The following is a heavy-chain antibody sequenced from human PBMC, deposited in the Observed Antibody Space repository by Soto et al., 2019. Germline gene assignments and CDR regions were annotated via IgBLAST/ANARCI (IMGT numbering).Heavy chain of an antibody. V-gene: IGHV1-18*01. J-gene: IGHJ4*02. CDR1: GYTFTSYG. Sequence: QVHLVQSGAEVKKPGASVKVSCKASGYTFTSYGITWVRQAPGPGLEGMGWISAHNGNTDYAQKLQGRVIVTRDTSTSTAYMELRCLRSDDTAVYYCARGRYGDYWGQGALVTVSS. CDR3: ARGRYGDY. D-gene: IGHD1-1*01. CDR2: ISAHNGNT.